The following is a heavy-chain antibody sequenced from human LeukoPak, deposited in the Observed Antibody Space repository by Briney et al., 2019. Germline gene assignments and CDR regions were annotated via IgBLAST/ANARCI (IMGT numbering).Heavy chain of an antibody. V-gene: IGHV4-59*01. J-gene: IGHJ4*02. CDR1: GGSISSYY. Sequence: SETLSLTCTVSGGSISSYYWSWIRQPPGKGLEWIGYIYYSGSTNYNPSFKSRVTISVDTSKNQFSLKLSSVTAADTAVYYCARDESGSYADWGQGTLVTVSS. CDR2: IYYSGST. CDR3: ARDESGSYAD. D-gene: IGHD1-26*01.